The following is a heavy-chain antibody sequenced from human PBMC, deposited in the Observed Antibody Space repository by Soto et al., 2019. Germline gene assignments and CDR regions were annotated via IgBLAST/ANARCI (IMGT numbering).Heavy chain of an antibody. CDR1: GFTFSSYW. J-gene: IGHJ6*02. V-gene: IGHV3-74*01. CDR2: INSDGSST. Sequence: GGSLRLSCAASGFTFSSYWMHWVRQAPGKGLVWVSRINSDGSSTSYADSVKGRFTISRDNAKNTLYLQMNSLRAEDTAVYYCARDRAENYYGSGSYYRGGYYYYYGMDVWGQGTTVTVSS. CDR3: ARDRAENYYGSGSYYRGGYYYYYGMDV. D-gene: IGHD3-10*01.